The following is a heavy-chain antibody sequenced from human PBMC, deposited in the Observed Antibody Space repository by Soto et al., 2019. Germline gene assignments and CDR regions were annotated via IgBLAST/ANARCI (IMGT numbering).Heavy chain of an antibody. Sequence: QVQLVESGGGVVQPGRSLRLSCAASGFTFSSYGMHWVRQAPGKGLEWVAVISYDGSNKYYADSVKGRFTISRDNSKNTLYLQMNSLRAEDTAVSYCAKGGVFDYWGQGTLVTVSS. CDR1: GFTFSSYG. V-gene: IGHV3-30*18. J-gene: IGHJ4*02. CDR3: AKGGVFDY. CDR2: ISYDGSNK.